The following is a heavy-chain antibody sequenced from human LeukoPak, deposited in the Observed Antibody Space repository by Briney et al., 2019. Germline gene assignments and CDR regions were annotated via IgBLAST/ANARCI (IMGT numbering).Heavy chain of an antibody. CDR3: ARRKGIAAAGIWFDP. D-gene: IGHD6-13*01. CDR1: GGSINSGSYY. CDR2: IYYTGKT. Sequence: SETLSLTCTVSGGSINSGSYYWGWLRQPPGKGLEWIGSIYYTGKTYYNPSLKSRATMSVDTSKNHFSLTLSSVTAADTAVYYCARRKGIAAAGIWFDPWGQGTLVTVSS. V-gene: IGHV4-39*01. J-gene: IGHJ5*02.